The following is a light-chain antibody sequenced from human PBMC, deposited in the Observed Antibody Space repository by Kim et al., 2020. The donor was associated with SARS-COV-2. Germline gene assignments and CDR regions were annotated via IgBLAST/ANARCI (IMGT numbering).Light chain of an antibody. CDR2: DDR. J-gene: IGLJ2*01. V-gene: IGLV2-11*01. Sequence: GQSTIVSCTGTSSDVGNYNYVSWYQQHPGKAPNLMIYDDRQRPSGVRDRFSGSKSGNTASLTVSGLQAEDEADYYCCSYAGSYTVLFGGGTQLTVL. CDR3: CSYAGSYTVL. CDR1: SSDVGNYNY.